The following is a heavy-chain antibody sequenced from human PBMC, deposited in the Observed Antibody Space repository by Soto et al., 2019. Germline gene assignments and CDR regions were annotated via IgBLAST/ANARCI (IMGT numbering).Heavy chain of an antibody. D-gene: IGHD5-12*01. CDR1: GGSISSGGYY. J-gene: IGHJ4*02. CDR3: ARGVDIVATNL. V-gene: IGHV4-31*03. Sequence: SETLSLTCTVSGGSISSGGYYWSWIRQHPGKGLEWIGYIYYSGSTYYNPSLKSRVTISVDTSKNQFSLKLSSVTAADTAVYYCARGVDIVATNLWGQGTLVTVSS. CDR2: IYYSGST.